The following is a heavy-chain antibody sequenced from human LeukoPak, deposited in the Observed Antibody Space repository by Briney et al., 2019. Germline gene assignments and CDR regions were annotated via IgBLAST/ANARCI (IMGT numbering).Heavy chain of an antibody. J-gene: IGHJ4*02. D-gene: IGHD4-17*01. Sequence: GGSLRLSCVSSGFTVSSNYMSWVRQAPGKGLEWVSVIYSGGSTYYADSVKGRFTISRDNSKNALYLQMNSLRAEDTAVYYRARVGYGDYVDYWGQGTLVTVSS. CDR3: ARVGYGDYVDY. CDR1: GFTVSSNY. V-gene: IGHV3-53*01. CDR2: IYSGGST.